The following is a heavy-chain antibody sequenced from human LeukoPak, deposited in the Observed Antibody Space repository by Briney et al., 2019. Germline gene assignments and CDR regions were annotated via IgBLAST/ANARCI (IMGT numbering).Heavy chain of an antibody. D-gene: IGHD3-16*02. CDR3: AKYLGSYRYYFDY. CDR1: GFTFSSYA. Sequence: GGSLRLSCAASGFTFSSYAMSWVRQAPGKGLEWVSAISGSGGSTYYADSVKGRFTISRDNSKNTLYPQMNSMRAEDTAVYYCAKYLGSYRYYFDYWGQGTLVTVSS. CDR2: ISGSGGST. V-gene: IGHV3-23*01. J-gene: IGHJ4*02.